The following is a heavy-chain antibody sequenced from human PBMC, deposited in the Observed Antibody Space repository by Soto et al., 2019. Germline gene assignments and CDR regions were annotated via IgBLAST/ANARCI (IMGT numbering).Heavy chain of an antibody. CDR2: IYYSGST. J-gene: IGHJ5*02. Sequence: SETLSLTCTVSGGSISSYYWSWIRQPPGKGLEWIGYIYYSGSTNYNPSLKSRVTISVDTSKNQFSLKLSSVTAAGTAVYYCARDSPSIAAAGTNWFDPWGQGTLVTVSS. CDR3: ARDSPSIAAAGTNWFDP. V-gene: IGHV4-59*01. D-gene: IGHD6-13*01. CDR1: GGSISSYY.